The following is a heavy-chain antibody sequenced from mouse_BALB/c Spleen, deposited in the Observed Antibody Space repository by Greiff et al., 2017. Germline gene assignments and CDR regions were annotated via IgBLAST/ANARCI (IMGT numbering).Heavy chain of an antibody. Sequence: VQLQQSGAELVKPGASVKLSCTASGFNIKDTYMHWVKQRPEQGLEWIGRIDPANGNTIYDPKFQGKASITADTSSNTAYLQLSSLTSEDTAVYYCARKLRLHFDYWGQGTTLTVSS. J-gene: IGHJ2*01. CDR3: ARKLRLHFDY. CDR1: GFNIKDTY. D-gene: IGHD2-4*01. CDR2: IDPANGNT. V-gene: IGHV14-3*02.